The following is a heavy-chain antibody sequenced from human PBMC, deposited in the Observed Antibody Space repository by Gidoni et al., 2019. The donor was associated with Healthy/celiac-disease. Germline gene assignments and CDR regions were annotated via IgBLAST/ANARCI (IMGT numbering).Heavy chain of an antibody. CDR3: AKDKSMDSQYYDFWSGRIFDY. V-gene: IGHV3-23*01. J-gene: IGHJ4*02. CDR1: GFTFSSYA. Sequence: EVQLLESGGGLVQPGGSLRLSCAASGFTFSSYAMSWVRQAPGKGLEWVSAISGSGGSTYYADSVKGRFTISRDNSKNTLYLQMNSLRAEDTAVYYCAKDKSMDSQYYDFWSGRIFDYWGQGTLVTVSS. CDR2: ISGSGGST. D-gene: IGHD3-3*01.